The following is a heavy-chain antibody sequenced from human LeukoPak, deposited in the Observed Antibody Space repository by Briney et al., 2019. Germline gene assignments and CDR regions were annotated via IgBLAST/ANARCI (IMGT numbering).Heavy chain of an antibody. CDR2: IYPGDSDT. CDR1: GYTFTNYY. D-gene: IGHD6-19*01. CDR3: ARRSGWYYFDY. V-gene: IGHV5-51*01. J-gene: IGHJ4*02. Sequence: GESLKIPCQGSGYTFTNYYIAWVRQMPGKGLEWMGIIYPGDSDTRYSPSFQGQVTISADKSISTAYLQWSSLKASDTAMYYCARRSGWYYFDYWGQGTLVTVSS.